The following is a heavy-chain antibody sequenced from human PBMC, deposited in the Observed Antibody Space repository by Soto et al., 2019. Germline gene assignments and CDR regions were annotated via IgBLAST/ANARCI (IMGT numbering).Heavy chain of an antibody. CDR1: GFTFDDYA. Sequence: VQLVESGGGLVQPGRSLRLSCAASGFTFDDYAMHWVRQAPGKGLEWVSGITRNSGSIGYADSVKGRFTTSRDNARNSLFLQMTSLKVEDTAFYYCARGGSNWNELSDYSGQGTLVTVSS. V-gene: IGHV3-9*01. D-gene: IGHD1-1*01. J-gene: IGHJ4*02. CDR2: ITRNSGSI. CDR3: ARGGSNWNELSDY.